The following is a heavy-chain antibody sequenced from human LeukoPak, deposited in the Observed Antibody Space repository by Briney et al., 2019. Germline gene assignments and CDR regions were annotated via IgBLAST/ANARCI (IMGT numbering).Heavy chain of an antibody. Sequence: SETLSLTCTVSGGSISSSSYYWGWIRQPPGKGLEWIGSIYYSGSTYYNPSLKSRVTISVDTSKNQFSLKLSSVTAADTAVYYCAIRYSSSWYSDAFDIWGQGTMVTVSS. CDR1: GGSISSSSYY. J-gene: IGHJ3*02. CDR3: AIRYSSSWYSDAFDI. D-gene: IGHD6-13*01. CDR2: IYYSGST. V-gene: IGHV4-39*07.